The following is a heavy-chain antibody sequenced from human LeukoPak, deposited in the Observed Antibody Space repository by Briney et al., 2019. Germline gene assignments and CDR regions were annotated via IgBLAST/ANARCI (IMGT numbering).Heavy chain of an antibody. CDR3: TVYCSGGSCYPHLGDLFDY. V-gene: IGHV3-49*03. D-gene: IGHD2-15*01. CDR1: GFTFGDYA. Sequence: GGSLRLSCTASGFTFGDYAMSWFRQAPGKGLEWVGFIRSKAYGGTTEYAASVKGRFTISKDDSKSIAYLQMNSLKTEETAVYYCTVYCSGGSCYPHLGDLFDYWGQGTLVTVSS. J-gene: IGHJ4*02. CDR2: IRSKAYGGTT.